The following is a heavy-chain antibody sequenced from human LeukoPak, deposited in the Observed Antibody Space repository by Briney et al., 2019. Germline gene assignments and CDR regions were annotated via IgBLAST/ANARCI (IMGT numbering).Heavy chain of an antibody. J-gene: IGHJ4*02. CDR3: ARVGDTYGYYIDF. CDR1: GFTFSSYN. D-gene: IGHD5-18*01. CDR2: IGSRSEYT. V-gene: IGHV3-21*04. Sequence: GGSLRLSCAASGFTFSSYNMNWVRQVPGKGLEWVSSIGSRSEYTHYADPVKGRLTTSRDNARTSLYLQMNSLRAEDTAVYYCARVGDTYGYYIDFWGQGTLVTVSS.